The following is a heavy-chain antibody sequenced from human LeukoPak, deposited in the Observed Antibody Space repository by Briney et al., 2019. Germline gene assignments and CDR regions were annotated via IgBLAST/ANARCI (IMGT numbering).Heavy chain of an antibody. J-gene: IGHJ6*03. CDR3: ARGDTAMVDYYHYMDV. D-gene: IGHD5-18*01. V-gene: IGHV3-48*03. CDR1: GFTFSSYE. CDR2: ISSSGSII. Sequence: PGGSLRLSCAASGFTFSSYEMNWVRQAPGKGLEWVSYISSSGSIIYYADSVKGRFTISRDNAKNSLYLQMNSLRAEDMTVYHCARGDTAMVDYYHYMDVWGKGTTVSISS.